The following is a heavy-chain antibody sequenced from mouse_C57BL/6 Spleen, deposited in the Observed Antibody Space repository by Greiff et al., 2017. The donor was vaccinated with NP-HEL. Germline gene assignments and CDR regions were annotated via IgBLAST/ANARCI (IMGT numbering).Heavy chain of an antibody. CDR2: IDPSDSYT. Sequence: QVQLQQPGAELVMPGASVKLSCKASGYTFTSYWMHWVKQRPGQGLEWIGEIDPSDSYTNYNQKFKGKSTLTVDKSSSTAYMQLSSRTSEASAVYYCARWRGSRPWYFDVWGTGTTVTVSS. J-gene: IGHJ1*03. CDR3: ARWRGSRPWYFDV. CDR1: GYTFTSYW. V-gene: IGHV1-69*01. D-gene: IGHD1-1*01.